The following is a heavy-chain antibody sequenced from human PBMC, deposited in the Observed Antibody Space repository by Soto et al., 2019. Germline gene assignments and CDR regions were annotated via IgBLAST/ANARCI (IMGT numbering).Heavy chain of an antibody. CDR3: AKDPQDWLRSDFDY. CDR1: GFTFSSYG. D-gene: IGHD5-12*01. CDR2: ISHDGGNR. V-gene: IGHV3-30*18. Sequence: VQLVESGGGVVHPGTSLTLSCAASGFTFSSYGMHWVRQAPGKGLEWVAVISHDGGNRYYADSVKGRFTISRDDSKKMLYLQMTSLRVEDTAVYYCAKDPQDWLRSDFDYWGQGTLVTVSS. J-gene: IGHJ4*02.